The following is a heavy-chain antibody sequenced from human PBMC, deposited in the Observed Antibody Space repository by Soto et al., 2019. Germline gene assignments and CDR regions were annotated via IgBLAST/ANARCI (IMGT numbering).Heavy chain of an antibody. CDR3: ARGRYCLTGRCFPNWFDS. CDR1: GDSISNLDYF. Sequence: SETLSLTCSVSGDSISNLDYFWAWIRQPPGQALEYIGYIYKRATTYYNPSFESRVAISVDTSKSQFSLNVTFVTAADTAVYFCARGRYCLTGRCFPNWFDSWGQGALVTVSS. J-gene: IGHJ5*01. CDR2: IYKRATT. V-gene: IGHV4-30-4*01. D-gene: IGHD7-27*01.